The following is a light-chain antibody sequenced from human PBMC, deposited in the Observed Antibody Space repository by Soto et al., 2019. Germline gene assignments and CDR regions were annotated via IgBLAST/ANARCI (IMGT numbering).Light chain of an antibody. Sequence: DIQMTQSPSSLSASVGDRVTITCRSSQSIFSYLNWYQQKAGEARQLLIYAASSLQSGVPARFSAGRSGTDFTLSISSLQPEDSAIYYCQQTYSGPRTFGQGTKLEIK. CDR2: AAS. CDR3: QQTYSGPRT. V-gene: IGKV1-39*01. CDR1: QSIFSY. J-gene: IGKJ2*02.